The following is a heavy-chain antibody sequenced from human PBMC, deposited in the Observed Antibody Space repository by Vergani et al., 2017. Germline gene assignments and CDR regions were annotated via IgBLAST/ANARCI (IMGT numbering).Heavy chain of an antibody. CDR3: ARSPAFYGARYGMDV. V-gene: IGHV3-48*04. D-gene: IGHD2/OR15-2a*01. Sequence: EVQLVESGGGLVQPGGSLRLSCAASGFTFSSYSMNWVRQAPGKGLEWVSYISSSGSTIYYADSVKGRFTISRDNAKNSLYLQMNSLRAEDTAVYYCARSPAFYGARYGMDVWGQGTTVTVSS. CDR2: ISSSGSTI. CDR1: GFTFSSYS. J-gene: IGHJ6*02.